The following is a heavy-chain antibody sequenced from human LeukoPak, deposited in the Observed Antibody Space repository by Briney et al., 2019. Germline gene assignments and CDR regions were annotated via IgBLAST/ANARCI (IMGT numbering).Heavy chain of an antibody. Sequence: SETLSLTCTVSGGSISSYYWSWIRRPAGKGLEWIGRIYTSGSTNYNPSLKSRVTMSVDTSKNQFSLKLSSVTAADTAVYYCARELLWFGEFVLLSYSNFDYWGQGTLVTVSS. V-gene: IGHV4-4*07. CDR2: IYTSGST. CDR3: ARELLWFGEFVLLSYSNFDY. J-gene: IGHJ4*02. D-gene: IGHD3-10*01. CDR1: GGSISSYY.